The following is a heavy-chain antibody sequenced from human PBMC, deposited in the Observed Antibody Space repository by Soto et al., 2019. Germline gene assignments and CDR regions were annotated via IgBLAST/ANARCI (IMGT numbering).Heavy chain of an antibody. D-gene: IGHD3-16*01. Sequence: VELVESGGGLVQPGGSLRLSCVASGFTFSDYAMNWVRQAPGHRLEWMGWSNAGNGYTQYSQDFQGRVTITRDTSASTAYMELSSLRSEDMAVYYCARDGGSGMDVWGQGTTVTVSS. J-gene: IGHJ6*02. CDR2: SNAGNGYT. V-gene: IGHV1-3*02. CDR3: ARDGGSGMDV. CDR1: GFTFSDYA.